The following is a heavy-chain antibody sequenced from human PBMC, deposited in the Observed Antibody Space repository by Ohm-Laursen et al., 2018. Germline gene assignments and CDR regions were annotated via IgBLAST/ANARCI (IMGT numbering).Heavy chain of an antibody. CDR3: ARGSGTHWGLYFDH. CDR2: IKQDGSEK. D-gene: IGHD7-27*01. V-gene: IGHV3-7*01. J-gene: IGHJ4*02. CDR1: GFTFSSYW. Sequence: SLRLSCAASGFTFSSYWMSWVRQAPGKGLEWVANIKQDGSEKYFLDSVKGRFTFSRDNAKNSVSLQMNSLRGEDTAVYYCARGSGTHWGLYFDHWGQGALVTVSS.